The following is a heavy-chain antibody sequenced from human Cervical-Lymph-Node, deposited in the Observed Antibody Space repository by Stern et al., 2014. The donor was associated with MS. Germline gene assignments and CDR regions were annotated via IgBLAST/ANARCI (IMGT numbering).Heavy chain of an antibody. Sequence: QMQLVQSGAEVKKPGASVKISCKASGYTFNNYYMHWVRQAPGQGLEWMGIINPSGDSTSYAQKFEGRVTMTRDTSTSTVNMELSSLTSGDTAVYYCARLRGYNVLTGYLDYWGQGTLVTVSS. D-gene: IGHD3-9*01. V-gene: IGHV1-46*02. CDR3: ARLRGYNVLTGYLDY. CDR2: INPSGDST. CDR1: GYTFNNYY. J-gene: IGHJ4*02.